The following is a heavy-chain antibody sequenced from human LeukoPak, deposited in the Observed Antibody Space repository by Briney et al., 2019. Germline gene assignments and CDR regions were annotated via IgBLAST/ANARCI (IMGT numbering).Heavy chain of an antibody. V-gene: IGHV4-34*01. J-gene: IGHJ4*02. CDR1: GGSFSGYY. Sequence: SETLSLTCAVYGGSFSGYYWSWIRQPPGKGLEWIGEINHSGSTNYNPSLTSRVTISVDTSKNQFSLKLSSVTAADTAVYYCATYYYDSSGYFDYWGQGTLVTVSS. D-gene: IGHD3-22*01. CDR2: INHSGST. CDR3: ATYYYDSSGYFDY.